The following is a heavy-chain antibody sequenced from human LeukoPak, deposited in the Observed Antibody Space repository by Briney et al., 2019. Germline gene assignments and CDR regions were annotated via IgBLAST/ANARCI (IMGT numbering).Heavy chain of an antibody. Sequence: ASVKVSCKPSGYTFTTYAIHWVRQAPGDRLEWMGCFNVGHGNTEYSERFQGRVTITTYASATTHFMELSSLRSEDAAVYYCASQYYYGPTGYYGGFDYWGQGTPVTVSS. CDR3: ASQYYYGPTGYYGGFDY. J-gene: IGHJ4*02. CDR1: GYTFTTYA. CDR2: FNVGHGNT. D-gene: IGHD3-22*01. V-gene: IGHV1-3*01.